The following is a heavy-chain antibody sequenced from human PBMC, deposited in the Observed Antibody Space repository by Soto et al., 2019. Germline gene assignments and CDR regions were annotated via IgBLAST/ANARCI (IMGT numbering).Heavy chain of an antibody. CDR1: GYTFTSYD. V-gene: IGHV1-8*01. J-gene: IGHJ6*02. Sequence: QVQLVQSGAEVKKPGASVKVSCKASGYTFTSYDINWVRQATGQGLEWMGWMNPNSGNTGYAQKFQGRVTMTRNTSISTAYMELSSLRSEDTAVYYCARGHLQYFGSMVALYPIYYYYYGMDVWGQGTTVTVSS. D-gene: IGHD5-12*01. CDR3: ARGHLQYFGSMVALYPIYYYYYGMDV. CDR2: MNPNSGNT.